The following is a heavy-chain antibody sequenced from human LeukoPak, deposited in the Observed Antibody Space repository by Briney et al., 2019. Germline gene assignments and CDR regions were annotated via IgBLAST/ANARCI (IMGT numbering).Heavy chain of an antibody. D-gene: IGHD3-3*01. CDR3: AKEIRWRFDY. J-gene: IGHJ4*02. CDR1: GFTFNTYG. CDR2: ISYDGSNK. Sequence: GGSLRLSCAASGFTFNTYGLHWVRQAPGKGLQWVAVISYDGSNKYYVDSVKGRFTISRDNSKNTLYLQMNSLRAEDTAVYYCAKEIRWRFDYWGQGTLVTVSS. V-gene: IGHV3-30*18.